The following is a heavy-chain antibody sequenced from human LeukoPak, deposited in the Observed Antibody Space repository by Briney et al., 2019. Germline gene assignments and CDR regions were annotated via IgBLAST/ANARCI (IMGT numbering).Heavy chain of an antibody. D-gene: IGHD3-16*01. CDR1: GFTFNTYW. CDR3: VREAGGTYAFDV. Sequence: GGSLRLSCAASGFTFNTYWMHWVRQGPGKGLVWISRIDGDGSRASYADSVKGRFTISRDNAKNTLYLQMNSPRPEDTAVYFCVREAGGTYAFDVWGQGTMVTVSS. V-gene: IGHV3-74*01. J-gene: IGHJ3*01. CDR2: IDGDGSRA.